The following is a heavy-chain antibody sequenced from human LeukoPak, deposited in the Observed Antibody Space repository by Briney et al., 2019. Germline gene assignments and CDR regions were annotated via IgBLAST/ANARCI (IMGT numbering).Heavy chain of an antibody. CDR1: GGSFSTYA. Sequence: GASVKVSCKSSGGSFSTYAVNWVRQAPGQGLEWMGRLIPVLGMSHYAPGFQGRVTLTADRSTNTAYMELDRLTSDDTAVYFCARDRGGGFDLAFFDHWGRGTLDTVSS. CDR2: LIPVLGMS. CDR3: ARDRGGGFDLAFFDH. D-gene: IGHD5-12*01. J-gene: IGHJ4*02. V-gene: IGHV1-69*04.